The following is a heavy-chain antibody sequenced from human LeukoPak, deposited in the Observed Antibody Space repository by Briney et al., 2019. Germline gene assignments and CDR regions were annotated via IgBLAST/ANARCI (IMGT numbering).Heavy chain of an antibody. CDR3: ARDRPGLQYDY. CDR1: GYTFTGYY. CDR2: INPNSGGT. Sequence: ASVKVSCKASGYTFTGYYMHWVRQAPGQGLGWMGWINPNSGGTNCRVTMTRDTSISTAYMELSRLRSDDTAVYYCARDRPGLQYDYWGQGTLVTVSS. V-gene: IGHV1-2*02. D-gene: IGHD4-11*01. J-gene: IGHJ4*02.